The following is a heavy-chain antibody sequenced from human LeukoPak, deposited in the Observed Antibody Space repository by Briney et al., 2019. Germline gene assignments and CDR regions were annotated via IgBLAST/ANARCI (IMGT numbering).Heavy chain of an antibody. CDR1: GYSITKYW. D-gene: IGHD6-13*01. CDR3: ARSLYSSSWHSDY. J-gene: IGHJ4*02. Sequence: PGESLKISCKASGYSITKYWVAWVRQMPGKGLEWMGIIYPGDSDTRYSPSFQGQVTISADKSISTAYLQWSSLKASDTAMYYCARSLYSSSWHSDYWGQGTLVTVSS. V-gene: IGHV5-51*01. CDR2: IYPGDSDT.